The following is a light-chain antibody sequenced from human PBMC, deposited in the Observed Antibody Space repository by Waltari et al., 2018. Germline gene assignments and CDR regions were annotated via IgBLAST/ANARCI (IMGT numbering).Light chain of an antibody. CDR2: GAS. V-gene: IGKV3-20*01. CDR3: QKYSSSPYS. J-gene: IGKJ2*03. Sequence: VILTQSPATLSLSPGERATLSCRASQSVSSYLAWYQQKPGQAPRLLIYGASSRATGIPDRFSGRGSGTEFTLTISSLEPEDFAVYYCQKYSSSPYSFGQGTKVEIK. CDR1: QSVSSY.